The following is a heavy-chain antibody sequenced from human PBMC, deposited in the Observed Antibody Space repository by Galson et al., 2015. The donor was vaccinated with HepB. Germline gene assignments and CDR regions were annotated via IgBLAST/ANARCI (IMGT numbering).Heavy chain of an antibody. Sequence: SLRLSCAASGFTFDDYAMTWVRQAPGKGLECVSVISDSGGNSNHADSVTGRFTISRDNSKNMLYLQMNSLRAGDTAVYYCAKSHYYLYYFDYWGQGTLVTVSS. V-gene: IGHV3-23*01. CDR1: GFTFDDYA. D-gene: IGHD2/OR15-2a*01. J-gene: IGHJ4*02. CDR3: AKSHYYLYYFDY. CDR2: ISDSGGNS.